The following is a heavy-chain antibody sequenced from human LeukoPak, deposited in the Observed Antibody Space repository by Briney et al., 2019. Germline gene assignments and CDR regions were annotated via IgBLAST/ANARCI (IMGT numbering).Heavy chain of an antibody. Sequence: PGGSLRLSCAASGFTFSTYTMNWVRQAPGKGLEWVSYISSSSSTIYYADSVKGRFTISRDNGKNSLYLQMNSLRDEDTAVYYCAKARLAGPTPDYWGQGTLVTVSS. CDR3: AKARLAGPTPDY. CDR2: ISSSSSTI. CDR1: GFTFSTYT. J-gene: IGHJ4*02. V-gene: IGHV3-48*02.